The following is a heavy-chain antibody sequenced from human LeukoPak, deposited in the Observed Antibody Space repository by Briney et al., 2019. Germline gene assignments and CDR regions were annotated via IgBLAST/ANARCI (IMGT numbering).Heavy chain of an antibody. J-gene: IGHJ5*02. D-gene: IGHD2/OR15-2a*01. CDR1: GGSFSGYY. Sequence: SETLSLTCAVYGGSFSGYYWSWIRQPPGKGLEWIGETNHSGSTNYNPSLKSRVTISVDTSKNQFSLKLSSVTAADTAVYYCARLSGDTSNWFDPWGQGTLVTVSS. CDR2: TNHSGST. CDR3: ARLSGDTSNWFDP. V-gene: IGHV4-34*01.